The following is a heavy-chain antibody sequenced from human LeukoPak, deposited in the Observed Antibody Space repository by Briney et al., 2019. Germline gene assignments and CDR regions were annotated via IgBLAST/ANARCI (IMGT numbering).Heavy chain of an antibody. CDR3: ATKPGNTDYYMDV. CDR1: GYTFTSYY. CDR2: INPSGGST. V-gene: IGHV1-46*01. J-gene: IGHJ6*03. D-gene: IGHD3-10*01. Sequence: ASVEVSCKASGYTFTSYYMHWVRQAPGQGLEWMGLINPSGGSTSYAQKFQGRVTMTRDMSTSTVYMELSSLRSEDTAVYYCATKPGNTDYYMDVWGKGTTVTVSS.